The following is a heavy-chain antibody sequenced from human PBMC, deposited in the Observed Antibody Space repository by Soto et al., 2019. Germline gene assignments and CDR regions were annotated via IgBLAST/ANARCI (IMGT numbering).Heavy chain of an antibody. CDR3: ARDPSSSSAYGMDV. D-gene: IGHD6-13*01. CDR1: GFTFSSYS. V-gene: IGHV3-21*01. CDR2: ISSSSSYI. J-gene: IGHJ6*02. Sequence: GGSLRLSCAASGFTFSSYSMNWVRQAPGKGLEWVSSISSSSSYIYYADSVKGRFTISRDNAKNSLYLQMNSPRAEDTAVYYCARDPSSSSAYGMDVWGQGTTVTVSS.